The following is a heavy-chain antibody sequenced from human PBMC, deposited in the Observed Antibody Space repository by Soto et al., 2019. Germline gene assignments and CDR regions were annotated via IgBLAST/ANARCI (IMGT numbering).Heavy chain of an antibody. V-gene: IGHV1-69*02. CDR3: ATSFGSGSRAFDY. D-gene: IGHD3-10*01. Sequence: QVQLVQSGAEVKKPGSSVKVSCKASGDTFNFYTINWVRQAPGLGLEWMGRFNPILSFSNSALKFQGRVTPTAEKSTSTAYMVLSSLRFEDTAIYYCATSFGSGSRAFDYWGQGALVTVSS. CDR1: GDTFNFYT. J-gene: IGHJ4*02. CDR2: FNPILSFS.